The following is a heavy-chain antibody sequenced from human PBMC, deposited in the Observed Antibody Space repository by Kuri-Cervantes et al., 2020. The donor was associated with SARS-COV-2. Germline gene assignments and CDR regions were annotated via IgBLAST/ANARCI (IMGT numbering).Heavy chain of an antibody. CDR1: GFTFKSYA. CDR3: AKDRDNTGRPYFFED. CDR2: ISGTGGGT. J-gene: IGHJ4*02. Sequence: GESLKISCAASGFTFKSYAMNWVRQAPGKGLEWVSDISGTGGGTYYADSVKGRFTISRANSKNMLYLEMKSLRVEDTAAYYCAKDRDNTGRPYFFEDWGQGTLVTVSS. V-gene: IGHV3-23*01. D-gene: IGHD2-21*01.